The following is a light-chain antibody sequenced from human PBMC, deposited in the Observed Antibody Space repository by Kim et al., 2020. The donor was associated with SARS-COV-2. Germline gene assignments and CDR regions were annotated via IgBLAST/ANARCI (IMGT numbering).Light chain of an antibody. V-gene: IGKV1-16*02. CDR2: SAS. Sequence: DIQMTQSPSSLSASVGDGVIITCRASQDIGNFLAWYQQKPGKAPESLIYSASSLQSGVPSKFSGSGSGTDFTLTISSLQPEDSGTYYCQQYQTFPFTFGGGTKVDIK. J-gene: IGKJ4*01. CDR1: QDIGNF. CDR3: QQYQTFPFT.